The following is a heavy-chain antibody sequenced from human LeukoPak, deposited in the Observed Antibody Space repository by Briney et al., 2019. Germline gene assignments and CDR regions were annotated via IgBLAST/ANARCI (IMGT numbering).Heavy chain of an antibody. CDR3: AREDAEQMDNSFDI. CDR1: GGSISSYY. CDR2: IYYSGST. Sequence: SETLSLTCTVSGGSISSYYWSWIRQPPGKGLEWIGYIYYSGSTNYNPSLKSRVTISVDTSKNQFSLKLSSVTAADTAVYYCAREDAEQMDNSFDIWGQGTMVTVPS. D-gene: IGHD5-24*01. J-gene: IGHJ3*02. V-gene: IGHV4-59*12.